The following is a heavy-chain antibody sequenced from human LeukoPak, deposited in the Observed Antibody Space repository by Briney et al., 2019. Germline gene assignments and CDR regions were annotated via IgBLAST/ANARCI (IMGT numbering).Heavy chain of an antibody. D-gene: IGHD5/OR15-5a*01. V-gene: IGHV3-15*01. CDR3: TTNIVYAIGY. CDR2: IKNKADGATT. Sequence: GSLRLSCAASGFSFINAWMSWVRQAPGKGLEWVGRIKNKADGATTDYAAPVVGRFTISRDDSKNTLYLQMNSLRTDDTAVYYCTTNIVYAIGYWGQGTLVTVSS. J-gene: IGHJ4*02. CDR1: GFSFINAW.